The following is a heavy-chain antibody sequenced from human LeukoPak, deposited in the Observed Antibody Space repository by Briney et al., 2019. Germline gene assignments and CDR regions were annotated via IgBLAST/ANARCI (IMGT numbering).Heavy chain of an antibody. J-gene: IGHJ4*02. CDR3: TTARMTITEYYFDY. CDR1: GFTFSNAW. D-gene: IGHD4/OR15-4a*01. V-gene: IGHV3-15*01. Sequence: GGSLRLSCAASGFTFSNAWMNWVRQAPGKGLEWVGRIKSKSDGATTDFVAPVQGRFTISRDDSKKMLYLQMNSLKTEDTAVYYCTTARMTITEYYFDYWGQGTLVTVSS. CDR2: IKSKSDGATT.